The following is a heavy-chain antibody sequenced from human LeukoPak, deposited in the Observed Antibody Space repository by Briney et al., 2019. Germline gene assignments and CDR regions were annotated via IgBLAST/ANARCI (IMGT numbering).Heavy chain of an antibody. V-gene: IGHV1-69*05. D-gene: IGHD2-2*01. J-gene: IGHJ3*02. CDR2: IIPIFGTA. Sequence: ASVKVSCKASGGTFSSYAISWVRQAPGQGLEWMGGIIPIFGTANYAQKFQGRVTITTDESTSTAYMELSSLRSEDTAVYYCARIRRYCSSTSCEGGRDAFDIWGQGTMVTVSS. CDR1: GGTFSSYA. CDR3: ARIRRYCSSTSCEGGRDAFDI.